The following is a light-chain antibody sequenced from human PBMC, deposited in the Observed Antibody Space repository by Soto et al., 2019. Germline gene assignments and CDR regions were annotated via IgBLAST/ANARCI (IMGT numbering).Light chain of an antibody. V-gene: IGKV3-15*01. J-gene: IGKJ1*01. Sequence: EIVMTQSPGTLSVSPGERATLSCRASQSVCGNLAWYQQKPGQDPRLLIYGPSTRATGIPARFSGSGSGTEFTLTISSLQSEDFAVYYCQQYNNWPRTFGQGTKVEVK. CDR2: GPS. CDR1: QSVCGN. CDR3: QQYNNWPRT.